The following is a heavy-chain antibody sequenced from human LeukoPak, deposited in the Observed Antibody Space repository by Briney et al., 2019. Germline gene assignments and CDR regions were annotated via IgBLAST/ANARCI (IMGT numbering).Heavy chain of an antibody. Sequence: PGGSLRLSCAASGFTFSSYSMNWVRQAPGKGLEWVSSISSSSSYIYYADSVKGRFTISRDNAKNSLYLQMNSLRAEDTAVYYCARGDWGYFYYYYIDVWGKGTTVTISS. CDR2: ISSSSSYI. D-gene: IGHD3-16*01. CDR1: GFTFSSYS. V-gene: IGHV3-21*01. CDR3: ARGDWGYFYYYYIDV. J-gene: IGHJ6*03.